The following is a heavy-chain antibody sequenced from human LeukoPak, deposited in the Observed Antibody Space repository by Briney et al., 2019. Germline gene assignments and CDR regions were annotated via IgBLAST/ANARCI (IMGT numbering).Heavy chain of an antibody. CDR3: ARGIPVAGPPTGPKRIDY. D-gene: IGHD6-19*01. J-gene: IGHJ4*02. Sequence: SETLSLTCTVSGGPTSSYYWSWIRQPPGKGLEWIGYIHYSGSTNYNPSLKSRVTISVDTSKNQFSLKLSSVTPADTAVYYCARGIPVAGPPTGPKRIDYWGQGTLVTVSS. CDR2: IHYSGST. V-gene: IGHV4-59*01. CDR1: GGPTSSYY.